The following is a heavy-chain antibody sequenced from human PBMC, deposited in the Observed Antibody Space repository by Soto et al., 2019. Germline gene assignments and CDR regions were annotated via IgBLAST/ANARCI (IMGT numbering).Heavy chain of an antibody. CDR2: ISASGGST. Sequence: EVQLLESGGGLVQPGGSLRLSCAASGFTFSSYAMSWVRQAPGKGLEWVSVISASGGSTYYSDSVKGRFTISRDNSKNTLYLQMNSLRAEDTAVYYCAKDRLRNGYYVESWGQGSLVTVSS. D-gene: IGHD3-22*01. V-gene: IGHV3-23*01. CDR3: AKDRLRNGYYVES. J-gene: IGHJ4*02. CDR1: GFTFSSYA.